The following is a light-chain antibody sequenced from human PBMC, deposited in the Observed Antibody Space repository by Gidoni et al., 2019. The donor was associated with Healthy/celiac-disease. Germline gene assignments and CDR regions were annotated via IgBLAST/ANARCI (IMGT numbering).Light chain of an antibody. V-gene: IGLV2-14*01. J-gene: IGLJ3*02. Sequence: QPALTQPATLPAPPVQPITISCTGTSSDVGSYNYVSWYQQHPGKAPKLMIYDVSNRPSGVSNRFSGSKSGNTASLTISGLQAEDEADYYCSSYTSSSIPWVFGGGTKLTVL. CDR3: SSYTSSSIPWV. CDR1: SSDVGSYNY. CDR2: DVS.